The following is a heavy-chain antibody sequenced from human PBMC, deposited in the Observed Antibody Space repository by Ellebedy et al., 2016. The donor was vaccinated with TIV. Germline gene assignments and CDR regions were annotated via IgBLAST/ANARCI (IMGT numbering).Heavy chain of an antibody. V-gene: IGHV3-74*03. Sequence: GESLKISCAASGFTFSNHWMHWVRQVPEKGLVWVSRINTDGTTTTYADSVKGRFTISRDNAKNTLFLQMNSLRAEDTAVYYCARDLGGGDLDYWGQGTPVTVSS. D-gene: IGHD2-21*01. J-gene: IGHJ4*02. CDR2: INTDGTTT. CDR1: GFTFSNHW. CDR3: ARDLGGGDLDY.